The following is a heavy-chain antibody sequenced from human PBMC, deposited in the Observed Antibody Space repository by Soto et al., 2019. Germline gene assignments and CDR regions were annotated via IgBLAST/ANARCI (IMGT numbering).Heavy chain of an antibody. D-gene: IGHD3-22*01. CDR3: ASTYYYDSSGYYQLYYFDY. CDR2: ISAYNGNT. V-gene: IGHV1-18*01. Sequence: GASVKVSCKASGYTFTNFGISWVRQAPGQGLEWMGWISAYNGNTNYAQNFQGRVTMTTDTSTSTAYMELSSLRSEDTAVYYCASTYYYDSSGYYQLYYFDYWGQGTLVTVSS. CDR1: GYTFTNFG. J-gene: IGHJ4*02.